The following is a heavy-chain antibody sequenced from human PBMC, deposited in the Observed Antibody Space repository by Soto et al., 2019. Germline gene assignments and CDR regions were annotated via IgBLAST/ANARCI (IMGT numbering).Heavy chain of an antibody. CDR3: TRRGCSTTGCYFN. D-gene: IGHD2-2*01. CDR1: GFPFSSYR. CDR2: INGDGSST. V-gene: IGHV3-74*01. J-gene: IGHJ4*02. Sequence: TGGSLRLSCAASGFPFSSYRMHWVRQAPGKGLVWVSRINGDGSSTSYADSVKGRFTISRDNAKNTLYLQMNSLRAEDAAVYYCTRRGCSTTGCYFNWGRGTLVTVSS.